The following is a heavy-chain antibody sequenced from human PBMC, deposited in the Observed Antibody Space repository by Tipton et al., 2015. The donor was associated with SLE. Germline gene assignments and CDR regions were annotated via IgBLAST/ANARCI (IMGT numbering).Heavy chain of an antibody. CDR3: ARGGTGDGRNPFDP. CDR2: VYSGGNT. Sequence: TLSLTCTVSGGPISSSPYYWAWIRQPPGKGLEWIGTVYSGGNTYHIPSLKTRVTISVDTSRNQFSLNLRSVTAADTAVYYCARGGTGDGRNPFDPWGQGTLVTVSS. CDR1: GGPISSSPYY. V-gene: IGHV4-39*07. D-gene: IGHD4-23*01. J-gene: IGHJ5*02.